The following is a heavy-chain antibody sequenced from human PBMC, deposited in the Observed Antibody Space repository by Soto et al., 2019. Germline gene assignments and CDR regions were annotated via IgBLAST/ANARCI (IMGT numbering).Heavy chain of an antibody. CDR2: IYYSGST. CDR3: ARVGRDGYNRYFDY. J-gene: IGHJ4*02. D-gene: IGHD5-12*01. V-gene: IGHV4-59*01. CDR1: GGSISSYY. Sequence: SETLSLTCTVSGGSISSYYWSWIRQPPGKGLEWIGYIYYSGSTNYNPSLKSRVTISVDTSKNQFSLKLSSVTAADTAVYYCARVGRDGYNRYFDYWGQGTLVTVSS.